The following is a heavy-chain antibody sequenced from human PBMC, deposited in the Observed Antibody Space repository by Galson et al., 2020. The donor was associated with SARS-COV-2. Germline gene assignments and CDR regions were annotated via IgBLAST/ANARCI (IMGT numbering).Heavy chain of an antibody. V-gene: IGHV3-72*01. CDR3: GSWSDGSADY. D-gene: IGHD2-15*01. CDR1: GFTFSDPY. Sequence: TGGYLRLSCAASGFTFSDPYMDWVRQAPGKGLEWVGRSKNRRNSYTLEYAASVKGRSTISRDDSRTSLYSQLNSMKTEDTGVYYCGSWSDGSADYWGQGTLVTVAS. CDR2: SKNRRNSYTL. J-gene: IGHJ4*02.